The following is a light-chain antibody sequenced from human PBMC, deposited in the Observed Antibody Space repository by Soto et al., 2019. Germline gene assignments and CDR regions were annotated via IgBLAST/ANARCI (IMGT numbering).Light chain of an antibody. V-gene: IGKV3-20*01. CDR2: GAS. CDR1: QSVSSSC. J-gene: IGKJ3*01. Sequence: ESGLRQSPGTVSLSPGERDTLSCGASQSVSSSCLAWYQQKPGQAPRLLIYGASSRATGIPDRFSGSGSGTDFTLTISRLEPEDFAVYYCQQYGSSPLFTFGPGTKVDIK. CDR3: QQYGSSPLFT.